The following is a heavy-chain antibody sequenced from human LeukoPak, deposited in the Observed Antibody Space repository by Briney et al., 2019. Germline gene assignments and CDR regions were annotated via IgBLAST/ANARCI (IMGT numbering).Heavy chain of an antibody. V-gene: IGHV3-23*01. Sequence: PGGSLRLSCAASGFTFSNSAMSWVRQAPGKGLEWVSAISGSGGSTYYADSVKGRFTISRDNAKNSLYLQMNSLRAGDTAVYYCARGSEPFDYWGQGTLVTVSS. CDR2: ISGSGGST. J-gene: IGHJ4*02. CDR1: GFTFSNSA. CDR3: ARGSEPFDY.